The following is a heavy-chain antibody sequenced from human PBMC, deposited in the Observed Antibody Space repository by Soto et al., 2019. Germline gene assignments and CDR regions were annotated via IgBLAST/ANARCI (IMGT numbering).Heavy chain of an antibody. J-gene: IGHJ5*02. CDR2: IYYSGST. CDR1: GGSISSGGYY. V-gene: IGHV4-31*03. Sequence: QVQLQESGPGLVKPSQTLSLTCTVSGGSISSGGYYWSWIRQHPGKGLEWIGYIYYSGSTYYNPSLKSRVTISVDTSKNQFSLKLSSVTAADTAVYYCARGTPDERPKYNWFDPWGQGTLVTVSS. CDR3: ARGTPDERPKYNWFDP.